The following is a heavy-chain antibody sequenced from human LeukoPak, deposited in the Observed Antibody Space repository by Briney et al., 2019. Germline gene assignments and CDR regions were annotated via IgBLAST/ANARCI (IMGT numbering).Heavy chain of an antibody. CDR3: ARDFLLFGVVVPNDF. CDR2: INQEGSEQ. Sequence: PGGSLRLSCAASGFTFNTFWMSWVRQAPGKGLEWVANINQEGSEQYYVDSVKGRFTISRDNAKNTLSLQMHSLRVEDTAIYYFARDFLLFGVVVPNDFWGQGTMVAVSS. J-gene: IGHJ4*02. D-gene: IGHD3-3*01. CDR1: GFTFNTFW. V-gene: IGHV3-7*01.